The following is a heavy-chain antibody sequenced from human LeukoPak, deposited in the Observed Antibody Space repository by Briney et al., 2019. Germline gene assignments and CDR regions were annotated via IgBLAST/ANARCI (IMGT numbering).Heavy chain of an antibody. J-gene: IGHJ3*02. CDR1: GFTFSSYA. CDR3: ARVFRSGYPISHQQNDAFDI. D-gene: IGHD3-3*01. CDR2: ISGSGGST. Sequence: GGSLRLSCAASGFTFSSYAMTWVRQAPGKGLEWVSAISGSGGSTYYADSVKGRFTISRDNSKNTLYLQMNSLRAEDTAVYYCARVFRSGYPISHQQNDAFDIWGQGTMVTVSS. V-gene: IGHV3-23*01.